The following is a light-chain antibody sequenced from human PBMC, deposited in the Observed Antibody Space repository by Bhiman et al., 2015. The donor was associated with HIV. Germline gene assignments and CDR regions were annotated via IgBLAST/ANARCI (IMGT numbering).Light chain of an antibody. CDR1: SSNIANNY. Sequence: QSVLTQPPSVSAAPGQKVTISCSGSSSNIANNYVSWYQQLPGTAPKLLIYENNKRPSGIPDRFSGSKSGTSATLGITGLQTGDEADYYCGTWDNSLSTGGVFGTGTKVTVL. CDR2: ENN. J-gene: IGLJ1*01. CDR3: GTWDNSLSTGGV. V-gene: IGLV1-51*02.